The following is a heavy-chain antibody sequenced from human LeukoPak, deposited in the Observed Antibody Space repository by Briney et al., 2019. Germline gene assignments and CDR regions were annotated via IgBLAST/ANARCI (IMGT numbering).Heavy chain of an antibody. CDR3: ARSPDCSSTSCYSVGYYYYYMDV. CDR1: GGTFSSYA. D-gene: IGHD2-2*01. J-gene: IGHJ6*03. CDR2: IIPIFGTA. V-gene: IGHV1-69*13. Sequence: ASVKVSCKASGGTFSSYAIGWVRQAPGQGLEWMGGIIPIFGTANYAQKFQGRVTITADESTSTAYMELSSLRSEDTAVYYCARSPDCSSTSCYSVGYYYYYMDVWGKGTTVTVPS.